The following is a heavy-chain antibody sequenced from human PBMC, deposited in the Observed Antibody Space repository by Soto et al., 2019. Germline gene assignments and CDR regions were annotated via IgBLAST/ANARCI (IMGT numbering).Heavy chain of an antibody. J-gene: IGHJ4*02. CDR3: ARDLMDNWPGRYFDY. Sequence: PGGSLRLSCAASGFTFSSYWMSWVRQAPGKGLEWVDNIKQDGSEKYYVDTVKGRFTISRDNAKNSLYLQMNSLRAEDTAVYYCARDLMDNWPGRYFDYWGQGTPVTVSS. V-gene: IGHV3-7*01. CDR2: IKQDGSEK. D-gene: IGHD1-20*01. CDR1: GFTFSSYW.